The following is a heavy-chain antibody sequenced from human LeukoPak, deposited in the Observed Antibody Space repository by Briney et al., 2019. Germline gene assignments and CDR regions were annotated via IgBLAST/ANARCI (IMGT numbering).Heavy chain of an antibody. CDR3: ARVEYYYGSGSYYNGASYYYYMDV. CDR1: GFTFSSYS. CDR2: ISSSSSYI. Sequence: GGSLRLSCAASGFTFSSYSMNWVRQAPGKWLEWVSSISSSSSYIYYADSVKGRFTISRDNAKNSLYLQMNSLRAEDTAVYYCARVEYYYGSGSYYNGASYYYYMDVWGKGTTVTISS. J-gene: IGHJ6*03. D-gene: IGHD3-10*01. V-gene: IGHV3-21*01.